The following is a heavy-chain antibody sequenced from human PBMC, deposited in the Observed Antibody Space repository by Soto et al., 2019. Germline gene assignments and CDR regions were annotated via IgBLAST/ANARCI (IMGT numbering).Heavy chain of an antibody. J-gene: IGHJ4*02. CDR2: ISGSGGST. Sequence: ALRLSCAASGFTFSSYAMGCVRQAPGKGLEWVSAISGSGGSTYYADSVKGRFTISRDNSKNTLYLQMNSLRAEDTAVYYCANLRQKGGFDYWGQGTLVTVSS. D-gene: IGHD1-26*01. CDR3: ANLRQKGGFDY. V-gene: IGHV3-23*01. CDR1: GFTFSSYA.